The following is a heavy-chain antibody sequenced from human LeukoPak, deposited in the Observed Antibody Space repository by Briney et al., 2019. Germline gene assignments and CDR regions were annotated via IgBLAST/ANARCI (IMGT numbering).Heavy chain of an antibody. CDR2: ISSSSSYI. CDR1: GFTFSSYS. D-gene: IGHD2-15*01. CDR3: ARDRSGGPDAFDI. Sequence: GGSLRLSCAASGFTFSSYSMNWVRQAPGKGLEWVSSISSSSSYIYYADSVKGRFTISRDNAKNSLYLQMNSLRAEDTAVYYCARDRSGGPDAFDIWGQGTMVTVSS. V-gene: IGHV3-21*01. J-gene: IGHJ3*02.